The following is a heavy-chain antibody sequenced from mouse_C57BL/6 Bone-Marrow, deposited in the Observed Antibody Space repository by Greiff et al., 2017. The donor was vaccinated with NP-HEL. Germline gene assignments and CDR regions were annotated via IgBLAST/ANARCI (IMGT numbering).Heavy chain of an antibody. CDR1: GYTFTDYE. CDR3: TRSTMVGYYYAMDY. CDR2: IDPETGGT. J-gene: IGHJ4*01. Sequence: QVQLKESGAELVRPGASVTLSCKASGYTFTDYEMHWVKQTPVHGLEWIGAIDPETGGTAYNQKFKSKAILTADKSSSTAYMELRSLTSEDSAVYYCTRSTMVGYYYAMDYWGQGTSVTVSS. V-gene: IGHV1-15*01. D-gene: IGHD2-1*01.